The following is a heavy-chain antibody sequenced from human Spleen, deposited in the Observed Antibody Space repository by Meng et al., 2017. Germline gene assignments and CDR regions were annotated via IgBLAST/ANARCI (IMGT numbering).Heavy chain of an antibody. CDR2: INHSWST. J-gene: IGHJ4*02. CDR1: GGSFSDYY. Sequence: HVTQRVWLEGLFSPSETLALTCFVSGGSFSDYYWSRIRQPPGKWLEWIGEINHSWSTNDNPSLESRATISVDTSQNNLSLKLSSVTAADSAVYYCARGPTTMAHDFDYWGQGTLVTVSS. D-gene: IGHD4-11*01. CDR3: ARGPTTMAHDFDY. V-gene: IGHV4-34*04.